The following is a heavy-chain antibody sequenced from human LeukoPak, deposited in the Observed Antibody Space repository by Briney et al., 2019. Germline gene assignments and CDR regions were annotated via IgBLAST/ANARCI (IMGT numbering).Heavy chain of an antibody. CDR1: GFTFSSYS. CDR2: ISSSSSTI. Sequence: GGSLRLSCAASGFTFSSYSMNWVRQAPGKGLEWVSYISSSSSTISYADSMKGRFTISRDNAKNSLYLQMNSLRDEDTAVYYCARELYGSGSYMDYWGQGTLVTVSS. CDR3: ARELYGSGSYMDY. J-gene: IGHJ4*02. D-gene: IGHD3-10*01. V-gene: IGHV3-48*02.